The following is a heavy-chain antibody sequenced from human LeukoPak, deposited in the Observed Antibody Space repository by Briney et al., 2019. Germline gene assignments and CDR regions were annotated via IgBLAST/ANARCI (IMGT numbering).Heavy chain of an antibody. CDR3: ARVEGYGHFQH. CDR1: GGSISSGGYY. D-gene: IGHD3-16*01. Sequence: PSQTLSLTCTVSGGSISSGGYYWSWIRQPAGKGLEWIGRIYTSGSTNYNPSLKSRVTISVDTSKNQFSLKLSSVTAADTAVYYCARVEGYGHFQHWGQGTLVTVSS. CDR2: IYTSGST. V-gene: IGHV4-61*02. J-gene: IGHJ1*01.